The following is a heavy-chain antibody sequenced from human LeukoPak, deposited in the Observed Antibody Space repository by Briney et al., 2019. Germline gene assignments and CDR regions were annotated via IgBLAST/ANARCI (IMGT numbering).Heavy chain of an antibody. D-gene: IGHD6-13*01. CDR1: GYTFTSYG. CDR3: ARDLMSIAAAGNIDY. V-gene: IGHV1-18*01. CDR2: ISAYNGNT. Sequence: GASVKVSCKASGYTFTSYGISWVRPAPGQGLEWMGWISAYNGNTNYAQKLQGRVTMTTDTSTSTAYMELRSLRSDDTAVYYCARDLMSIAAAGNIDYWGQGTLDTVSS. J-gene: IGHJ4*02.